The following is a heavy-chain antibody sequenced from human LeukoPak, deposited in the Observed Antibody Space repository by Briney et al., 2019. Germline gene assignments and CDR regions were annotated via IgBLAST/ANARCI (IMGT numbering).Heavy chain of an antibody. D-gene: IGHD4-23*01. Sequence: PGGSLRLSCAASGFTFDDYAMHWVGQAPGKGLEWVSGISWNSGSIGYADSVKGRFTISRDNAKNSLCLQMNSLRAEDTALYYCAKDYGGGGVDYWGQGTLVTVSS. CDR3: AKDYGGGGVDY. J-gene: IGHJ4*02. V-gene: IGHV3-9*01. CDR1: GFTFDDYA. CDR2: ISWNSGSI.